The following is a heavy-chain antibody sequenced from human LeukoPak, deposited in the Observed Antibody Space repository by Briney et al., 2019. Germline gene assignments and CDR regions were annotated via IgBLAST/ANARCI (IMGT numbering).Heavy chain of an antibody. J-gene: IGHJ4*02. V-gene: IGHV4-59*08. Sequence: PSETLSLTCTVSGGSISSYYWSWIRQPPGKGLEWIGYIYYSGSTNYNPSLKSRVTISVDTSKNQFPLKLSSVTAADTAVYYCARASPTLLWFGESTPDDYYFDYWGQGTLVTVSS. D-gene: IGHD3-10*01. CDR3: ARASPTLLWFGESTPDDYYFDY. CDR1: GGSISSYY. CDR2: IYYSGST.